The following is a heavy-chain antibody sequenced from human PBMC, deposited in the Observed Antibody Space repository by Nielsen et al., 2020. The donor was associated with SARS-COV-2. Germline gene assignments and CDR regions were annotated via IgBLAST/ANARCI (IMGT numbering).Heavy chain of an antibody. D-gene: IGHD6-13*01. CDR3: ARDGSSWYNYYYGMDV. V-gene: IGHV1-46*01. J-gene: IGHJ6*02. CDR2: INPSGGNT. CDR1: GYTFTSYY. Sequence: ASVKVSCKASGYTFTSYYMHWVRQAPGQGLEWMGIINPSGGNTSYAQKFQGRVTMTRDTSTSTVYMELSSLRSEDTAVYYCARDGSSWYNYYYGMDVWGQGTTVTVSS.